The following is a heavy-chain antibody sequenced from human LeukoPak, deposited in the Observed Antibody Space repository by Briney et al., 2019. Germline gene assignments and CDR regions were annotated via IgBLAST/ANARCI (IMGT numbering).Heavy chain of an antibody. CDR3: ARGSFWSGYLRDAFDI. Sequence: GRSLRLSCAASGFTFDDYAMHWVRQAPGKGLEWVSGISWNSGSIGYADSVKGRFTISRDNAKNSLYLQMNSLRAEDTAVYYCARGSFWSGYLRDAFDIWGQGTMVTVSS. CDR2: ISWNSGSI. CDR1: GFTFDDYA. V-gene: IGHV3-9*01. D-gene: IGHD3-3*01. J-gene: IGHJ3*02.